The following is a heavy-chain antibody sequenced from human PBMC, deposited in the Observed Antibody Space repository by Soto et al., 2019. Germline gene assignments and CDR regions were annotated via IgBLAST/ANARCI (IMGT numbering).Heavy chain of an antibody. J-gene: IGHJ3*02. D-gene: IGHD1-1*01. CDR3: ARDDAFGNENGFDI. Sequence: QVQLVEPGGGVAQPGTSLRPSCAVSGFPFSTYGFHWVRQLPGKGLEWVAVIVSDGSAKYHADSVEGRFTISRDNSKDTLYLQMNSLRAEDTAVYYCARDDAFGNENGFDIWGQGTMVTVSS. CDR2: IVSDGSAK. CDR1: GFPFSTYG. V-gene: IGHV3-33*01.